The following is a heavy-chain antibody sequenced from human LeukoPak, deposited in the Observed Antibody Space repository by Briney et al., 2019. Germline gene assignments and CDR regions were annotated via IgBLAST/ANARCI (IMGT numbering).Heavy chain of an antibody. CDR1: GFTFSSYA. CDR3: ARDQVVEYYYYGMDV. J-gene: IGHJ6*02. Sequence: GGSLRLSCAASGFTFSSYATHWVRQAPGKGLEWVAVISYDGSNKYYADSVKGRFTISRDNSKNTLYLQMNSLRAEDTAVYYCARDQVVEYYYYGMDVWGQGTTVTVSS. D-gene: IGHD2-15*01. V-gene: IGHV3-30-3*01. CDR2: ISYDGSNK.